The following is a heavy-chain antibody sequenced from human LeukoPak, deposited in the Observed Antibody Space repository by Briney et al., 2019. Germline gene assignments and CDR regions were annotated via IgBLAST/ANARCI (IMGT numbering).Heavy chain of an antibody. J-gene: IGHJ6*02. CDR1: GGSISTYY. CDR2: IYYSGST. Sequence: PSETLSHTCTVSGGSISTYYWSWIRQPPGKGLEWVGYIYYSGSTNYNPSLKSRVAISVDTSKNQFSLKLTSVTAADTAVYYCARDQRSGYFPHYHYYGMDVWGQGTTVTVFS. CDR3: ARDQRSGYFPHYHYYGMDV. D-gene: IGHD3-22*01. V-gene: IGHV4-59*01.